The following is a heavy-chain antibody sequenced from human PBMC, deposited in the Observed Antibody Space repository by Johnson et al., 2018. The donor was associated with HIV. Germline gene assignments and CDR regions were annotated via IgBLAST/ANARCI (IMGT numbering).Heavy chain of an antibody. CDR3: AKGFFELDDAFDI. CDR1: GFSFSSYA. J-gene: IGHJ3*02. CDR2: MSFDGSNK. V-gene: IGHV3-30*04. Sequence: HVQLVESGGGVVQPGRSLRLSCAASGFSFSSYAMHWVRQAPGKGLEWVALMSFDGSNKYYADSVKGRFTISRDNSKNTLYLQMNSLRAEDTAVYYCAKGFFELDDAFDIWGQGTMVTVSS. D-gene: IGHD3/OR15-3a*01.